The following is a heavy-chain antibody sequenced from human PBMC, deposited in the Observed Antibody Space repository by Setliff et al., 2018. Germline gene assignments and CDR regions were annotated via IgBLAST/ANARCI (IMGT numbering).Heavy chain of an antibody. CDR3: AIGDRYTTGWGFDY. Sequence: GGSLRLSCAASGFSISGRWMSWVRQAPGKGLEWVANIKEDGSEQYYVDSVWGRFGISRDNARNSVFLEMNSLRGEDTAVYYCAIGDRYTTGWGFDYWGQGTLVTVSS. CDR2: IKEDGSEQ. V-gene: IGHV3-7*03. D-gene: IGHD6-19*01. CDR1: GFSISGRW. J-gene: IGHJ4*02.